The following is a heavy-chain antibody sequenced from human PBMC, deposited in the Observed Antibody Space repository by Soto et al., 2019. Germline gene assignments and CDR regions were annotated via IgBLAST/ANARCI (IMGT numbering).Heavy chain of an antibody. CDR3: ARHGYNYGGGYFDY. Sequence: GGSLRLSCAASGFTFSSCAMGWVRQAQGKGLEWVSDIIDSGGSTYYADSVKGRFTISRDNSKNTLYLQMNSLRAEDTAVYYCARHGYNYGGGYFDYWGQGTLVTVSS. CDR2: IIDSGGST. D-gene: IGHD5-18*01. V-gene: IGHV3-23*01. J-gene: IGHJ4*02. CDR1: GFTFSSCA.